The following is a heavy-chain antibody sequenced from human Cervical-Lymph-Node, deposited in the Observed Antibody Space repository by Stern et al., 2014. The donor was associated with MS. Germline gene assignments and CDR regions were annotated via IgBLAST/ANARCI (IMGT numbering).Heavy chain of an antibody. CDR1: GFSLSTSGVG. Sequence: QVTLKASGPTLVKPTQTLTLTCTFSGFSLSTSGVGVGWLPQPPGKALEWLALIYWDDDKRYSPTLKSRLTITKDTSKNQVVLTMTNMDPVDTATYYCAHRPEWLRFFDYWGQGTLVTVSS. V-gene: IGHV2-5*02. J-gene: IGHJ4*02. D-gene: IGHD5-12*01. CDR2: IYWDDDK. CDR3: AHRPEWLRFFDY.